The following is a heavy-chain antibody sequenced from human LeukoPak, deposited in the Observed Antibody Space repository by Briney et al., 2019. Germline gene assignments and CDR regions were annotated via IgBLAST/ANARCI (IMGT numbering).Heavy chain of an antibody. CDR2: ISGSGGST. J-gene: IGHJ4*02. CDR3: AGDYDFWSGHCYFDY. Sequence: PGGSLRLSCAASGFTFSSYAMSWVRQAPGKGREWISAISGSGGSTYYADSVKGRFTISRDNSKNTLYLQMNSLRAEDTAVYYCAGDYDFWSGHCYFDYWGQGTLVTVSS. V-gene: IGHV3-23*01. CDR1: GFTFSSYA. D-gene: IGHD3-3*01.